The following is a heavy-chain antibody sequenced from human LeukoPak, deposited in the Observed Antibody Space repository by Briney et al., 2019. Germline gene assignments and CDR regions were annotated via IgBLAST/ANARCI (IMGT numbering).Heavy chain of an antibody. D-gene: IGHD3-22*01. CDR3: ASPIYYYNSSGYYPFDY. CDR2: MNPNSGNT. CDR1: GYTFTSYD. V-gene: IGHV1-8*01. J-gene: IGHJ4*02. Sequence: ASVKVSCKASGYTFTSYDINGVRQATGQGPEWMGWMNPNSGNTGYAQKFQGRVTMTRDTSISTAYMELSSLRSEDTAVYYCASPIYYYNSSGYYPFDYWGQGTLVTVSS.